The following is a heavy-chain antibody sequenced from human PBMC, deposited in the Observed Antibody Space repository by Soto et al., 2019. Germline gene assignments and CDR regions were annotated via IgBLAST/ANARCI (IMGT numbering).Heavy chain of an antibody. CDR2: MSGGGETT. D-gene: IGHD3-22*01. Sequence: EVQLLESGGGLVQPGGSLRLSCAASGLTFSSYAMTWVRQAPGKGLEWVSAMSGGGETTYYADSVKGRFFISRDNSKNTLYLHMNSLRAEDTAAYYCAKWHTYYYDSRGYSGFDCWGRGTLVTVSS. CDR1: GLTFSSYA. CDR3: AKWHTYYYDSRGYSGFDC. V-gene: IGHV3-23*01. J-gene: IGHJ4*02.